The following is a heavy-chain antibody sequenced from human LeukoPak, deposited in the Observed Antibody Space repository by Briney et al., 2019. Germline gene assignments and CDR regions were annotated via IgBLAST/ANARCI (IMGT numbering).Heavy chain of an antibody. CDR1: GFTFSSYW. CDR3: ARGVDTTMPYV. Sequence: GGSPRLSCAASGFTFSSYWMHWVRQAPGKGLVWVSRTNADGSTTSYADCVKGRFTISRDNAKNTLYLQMNSLRAEDTAVYYCARGVDTTMPYVWGQGTLVTVSS. J-gene: IGHJ4*02. CDR2: TNADGSTT. V-gene: IGHV3-74*01. D-gene: IGHD5-18*01.